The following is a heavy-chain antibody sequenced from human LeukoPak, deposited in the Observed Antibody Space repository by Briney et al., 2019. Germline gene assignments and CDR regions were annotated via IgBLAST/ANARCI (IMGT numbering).Heavy chain of an antibody. V-gene: IGHV1-18*04. J-gene: IGHJ4*02. CDR1: GYTFTSYG. CDR2: ISAYNGNT. D-gene: IGHD3-10*01. Sequence: ASVKVSCKASGYTFTSYGISWVRQAPGQGLEWMGWISAYNGNTNYAQKLQGRVTMTTDTSTSTAYVELRSLRSDDTAVYYCARDAKWSSGGYYYGYWGQGTLVTVSS. CDR3: ARDAKWSSGGYYYGY.